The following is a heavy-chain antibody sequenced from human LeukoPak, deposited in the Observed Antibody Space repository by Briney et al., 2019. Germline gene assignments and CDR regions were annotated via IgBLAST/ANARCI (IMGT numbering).Heavy chain of an antibody. CDR2: ISSGSTYM. CDR1: GFTFSSYS. V-gene: IGHV3-21*01. J-gene: IGHJ3*02. CDR3: GRVGGRSKAAKGDAFDI. Sequence: GGSLRLSCAASGFTFSSYSMNWVRQAPGKGLEWVSSISSGSTYMYYADSVKGRFTISRDNAQNSMYLQMDSLRAEDTAVYYCGRVGGRSKAAKGDAFDIWGQGTMVTVSS. D-gene: IGHD6-6*01.